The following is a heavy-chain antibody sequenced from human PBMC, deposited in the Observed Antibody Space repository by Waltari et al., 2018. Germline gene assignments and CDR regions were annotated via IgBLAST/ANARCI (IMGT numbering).Heavy chain of an antibody. J-gene: IGHJ4*02. Sequence: QVQLQESGPGLVKPSQTLSLTCTVPGGSISSGSYYCSWIRQPAGKGLEWIGRIYTSGSTNYNPSLKSRVTISVDTSKNQFSLKLSSVTAADTAVYYCARADSGSYPYWGQGTLVTVSS. V-gene: IGHV4-61*02. CDR3: ARADSGSYPY. D-gene: IGHD1-26*01. CDR1: GGSISSGSYY. CDR2: IYTSGST.